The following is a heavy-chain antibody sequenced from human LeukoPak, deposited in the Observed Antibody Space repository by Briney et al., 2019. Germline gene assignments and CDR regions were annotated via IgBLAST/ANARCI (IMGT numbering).Heavy chain of an antibody. D-gene: IGHD3-3*01. Sequence: SQTLSLTCAISGDSVSSNSAAWNWIRQSPSRGLEWLGRTYYRSKWYNDYAVSVKSRITINPDTSKNQFSLQLNSVTPEDTAVYYCARGREVLRFLEWIPKDNWFDPWGQGTLVTVSS. CDR1: GDSVSSNSAA. CDR2: TYYRSKWYN. V-gene: IGHV6-1*01. J-gene: IGHJ5*02. CDR3: ARGREVLRFLEWIPKDNWFDP.